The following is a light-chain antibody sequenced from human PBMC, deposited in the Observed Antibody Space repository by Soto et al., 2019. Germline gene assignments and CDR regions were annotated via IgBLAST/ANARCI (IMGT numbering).Light chain of an antibody. J-gene: IGKJ4*01. Sequence: EIVMTQSPATLSVSPGERATLACRASQSVSSNLAWYQQKPGQAPRLLIYGASSRATGIPDRFSGSGSGTDFTLTISRLEPEDFAVYYCQQYDNSPQLTFGGGTKVDIK. CDR2: GAS. V-gene: IGKV3-20*01. CDR3: QQYDNSPQLT. CDR1: QSVSSN.